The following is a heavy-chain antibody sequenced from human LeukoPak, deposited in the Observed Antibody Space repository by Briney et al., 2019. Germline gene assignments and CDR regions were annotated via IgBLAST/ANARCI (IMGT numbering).Heavy chain of an antibody. D-gene: IGHD4-17*01. Sequence: GASVKVSCKASGYTFTSYDINWVRQATGQGLEWMGWMNPNSGNTGYAQKFQGRVTITRNTSISTAYMELSSLRSEDTAVYYCARGTSHYGDYAPYYYYYMDVWGKGTTVTVSS. CDR2: MNPNSGNT. V-gene: IGHV1-8*03. J-gene: IGHJ6*03. CDR1: GYTFTSYD. CDR3: ARGTSHYGDYAPYYYYYMDV.